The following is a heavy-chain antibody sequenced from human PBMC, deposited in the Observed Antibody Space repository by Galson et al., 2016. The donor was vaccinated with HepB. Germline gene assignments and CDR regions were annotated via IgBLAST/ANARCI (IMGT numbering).Heavy chain of an antibody. V-gene: IGHV6-1*01. D-gene: IGHD1-7*01. CDR2: TYYRSKWYN. CDR1: GDSVSSNSVA. J-gene: IGHJ4*02. CDR3: ARGRNSAFDY. Sequence: CAISGDSVSSNSVAWNWIRQSPSRGLEWLGRTYYRSKWYNDYAESVKSRITINPDTSKNQFPLQLNSVTPEDTAVYYCARGRNSAFDYWGQGTLVTVSS.